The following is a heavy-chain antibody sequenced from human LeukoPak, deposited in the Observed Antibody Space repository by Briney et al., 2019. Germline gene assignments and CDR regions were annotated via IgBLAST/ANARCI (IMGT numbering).Heavy chain of an antibody. CDR2: INHSGST. CDR1: GGSFSGYY. V-gene: IGHV4-34*01. D-gene: IGHD2-2*01. CDR3: AIHIVVVPAAKKKDWFDP. Sequence: PSETLSLTCAVYGGSFSGYYWSWIRQPPGKGLEGIGEINHSGSTNYNPSLKSRVTISVDTSKNRFSLKLSSVTAADTAVYYCAIHIVVVPAAKKKDWFDPWGQGTLVTVSS. J-gene: IGHJ5*02.